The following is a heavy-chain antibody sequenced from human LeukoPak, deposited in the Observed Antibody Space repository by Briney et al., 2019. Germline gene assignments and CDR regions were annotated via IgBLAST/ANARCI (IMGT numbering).Heavy chain of an antibody. CDR2: IYYSGST. J-gene: IGHJ5*02. Sequence: PSETLSLTCTVSGGSISSSSYYWGWIRQPPGKGLEWIGSIYYSGSTYYNPSLKSRVTISVDTPKNQFSLKLSSVTAADTAVYYCARDVTTVTTWEDWFDPWGQGTLVTVSS. V-gene: IGHV4-39*07. CDR3: ARDVTTVTTWEDWFDP. D-gene: IGHD4-17*01. CDR1: GGSISSSSYY.